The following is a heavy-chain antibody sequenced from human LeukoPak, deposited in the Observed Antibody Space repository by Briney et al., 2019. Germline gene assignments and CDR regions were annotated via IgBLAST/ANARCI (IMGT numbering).Heavy chain of an antibody. D-gene: IGHD3-10*01. CDR1: GGSISSSNYY. CDR2: IYTSGTT. J-gene: IGHJ4*02. Sequence: SETLSLTCTVSGGSISSSNYYWSWIRQPAGKGLEWIGRIYTSGTTNYNPSLKSRVTISIDTSKNQFSLKRSSVTAADTAVYYCARGLWFGDENPPYFDYWGQGTLVTVSS. V-gene: IGHV4-61*02. CDR3: ARGLWFGDENPPYFDY.